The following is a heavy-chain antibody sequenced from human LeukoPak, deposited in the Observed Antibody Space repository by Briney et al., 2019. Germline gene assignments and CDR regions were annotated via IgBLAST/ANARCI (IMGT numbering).Heavy chain of an antibody. CDR3: ARGSRYSSGWYYYYGMDV. CDR2: ISSSSSTI. CDR1: GFTFSSYS. J-gene: IGHJ6*02. D-gene: IGHD6-19*01. V-gene: IGHV3-48*04. Sequence: PGGSLRLSCAASGFTFSSYSMNWVRQAPGKGLEWVSYISSSSSTIYYADSVKGRFTISRDNAKNSLYLQMNSLRAEDTAVYYCARGSRYSSGWYYYYGMDVWGQGTTVTVSS.